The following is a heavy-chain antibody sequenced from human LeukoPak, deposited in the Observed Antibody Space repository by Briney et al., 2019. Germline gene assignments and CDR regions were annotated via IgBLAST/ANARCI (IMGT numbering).Heavy chain of an antibody. V-gene: IGHV1-3*01. CDR1: GYTFTSYA. CDR2: INAGNGNT. CDR3: TVEGSKSPNFDY. J-gene: IGHJ4*02. D-gene: IGHD5-24*01. Sequence: GASVKVSCKASGYTFTSYAMHWVRQAPGQRLEWMGWINAGNGNTKYSQKFEGRVTVTRDTSASTAYMELSSLRSEDTAVYYCTVEGSKSPNFDYWGQGTLVTVSS.